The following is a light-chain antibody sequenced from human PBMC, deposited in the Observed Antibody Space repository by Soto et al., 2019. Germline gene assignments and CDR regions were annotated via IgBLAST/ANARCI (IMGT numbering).Light chain of an antibody. Sequence: TQSPATLSLSPGERATLSCRASQSVSSYLAWYQQKPGKAPKLLIYAASSLQSGVPSRFSGSGSGTDFTLTISSLQPEDFATYYCQQSYSTPLTFGGGTKVEIK. J-gene: IGKJ4*01. CDR1: QSVSSY. CDR2: AAS. V-gene: IGKV1-39*01. CDR3: QQSYSTPLT.